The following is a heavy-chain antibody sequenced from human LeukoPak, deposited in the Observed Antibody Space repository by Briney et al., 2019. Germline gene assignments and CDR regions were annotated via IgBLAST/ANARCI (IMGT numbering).Heavy chain of an antibody. CDR1: GCTFTSYD. CDR2: MNPNSGNT. V-gene: IGHV1-8*01. CDR3: ARAAGIRPGYIDY. Sequence: ASVKVSCKASGCTFTSYDINWVRQATGQGLEWMGWMNPNSGNTGYTQKFQGRVTITRNTSISTAYMELSSLRSEDTAVYYCARAAGIRPGYIDYWGQGTLVTVSS. J-gene: IGHJ4*02.